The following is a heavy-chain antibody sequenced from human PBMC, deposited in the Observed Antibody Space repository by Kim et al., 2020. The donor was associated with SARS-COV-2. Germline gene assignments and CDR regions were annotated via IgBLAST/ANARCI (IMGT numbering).Heavy chain of an antibody. CDR3: ARTNLRYGMDV. J-gene: IGHJ6*02. V-gene: IGHV3-13*04. CDR1: GFTFSSYD. Sequence: GGSLRLSCAASGFTFSSYDMHWVRQATGKGLEWVSAIGTAGDTYYPGSVKGRFTISRENAKNSLYLQMNSLRAGDTAVYYCARTNLRYGMDVWGQGTTVTVSS. CDR2: IGTAGDT.